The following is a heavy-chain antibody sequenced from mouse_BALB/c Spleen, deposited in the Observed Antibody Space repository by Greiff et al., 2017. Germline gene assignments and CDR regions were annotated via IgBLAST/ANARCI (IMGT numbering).Heavy chain of an antibody. D-gene: IGHD2-14*01. J-gene: IGHJ4*01. Sequence: VKLVESGPGLVAPSQSLSITCTVSGFSLTDYGVSWIRQPPGKGLEWLGVIWGGGSTYYNSALKSRLSISKDNSTSQVFLKMNSLQTDDTAMYYCAKHGHRYDGNGDYAMDYWGQGTSVTVSS. V-gene: IGHV2-6-5*01. CDR3: AKHGHRYDGNGDYAMDY. CDR1: GFSLTDYG. CDR2: IWGGGST.